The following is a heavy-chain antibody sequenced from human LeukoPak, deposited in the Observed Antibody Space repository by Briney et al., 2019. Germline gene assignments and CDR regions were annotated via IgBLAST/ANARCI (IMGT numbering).Heavy chain of an antibody. CDR2: ISYDGNTI. D-gene: IGHD4-11*01. Sequence: TGGSLRLSCAASEFTFSNYALHWVRQAPGKGLQWVAVISYDGNTIRYADSVKGRFIISRDTSKNTLYLQMNSLRAEDTAVYYCARSGGLQKFDYWGQGTLVTVSS. CDR1: EFTFSNYA. V-gene: IGHV3-30-3*01. CDR3: ARSGGLQKFDY. J-gene: IGHJ4*02.